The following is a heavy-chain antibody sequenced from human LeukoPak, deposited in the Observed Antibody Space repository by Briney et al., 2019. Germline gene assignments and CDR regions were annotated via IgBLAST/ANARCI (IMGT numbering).Heavy chain of an antibody. D-gene: IGHD3-22*01. V-gene: IGHV4-38-2*02. CDR3: ARHVHDSSGYYNDARNWFDP. CDR2: IYYSGST. J-gene: IGHJ5*02. CDR1: GYSISSGYY. Sequence: SETLSLTCTVSGYSISSGYYWGWIRQPPGKGLEWIGSIYYSGSTYYNPSLKSRVTISVDTSKNQFSLKLSSVTAADTAVYYCARHVHDSSGYYNDARNWFDPWGQGTLVTVSS.